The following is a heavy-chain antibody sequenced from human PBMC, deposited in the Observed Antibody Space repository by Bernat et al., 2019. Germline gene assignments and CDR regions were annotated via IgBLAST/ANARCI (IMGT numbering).Heavy chain of an antibody. CDR3: ARDPQGSSWYFRILDYYYVMDV. Sequence: QVQLVESGGGVVQPGRSLRLSCAASGFTFSSYAMHWVRQAPGKWLEWVAVISYDGSNKYYADSVKGRFTISRDNSKNTLYLQMNSLRAEDTAVYYCARDPQGSSWYFRILDYYYVMDVWGQGPTVTVSS. V-gene: IGHV3-30-3*01. CDR2: ISYDGSNK. D-gene: IGHD6-13*01. J-gene: IGHJ6*02. CDR1: GFTFSSYA.